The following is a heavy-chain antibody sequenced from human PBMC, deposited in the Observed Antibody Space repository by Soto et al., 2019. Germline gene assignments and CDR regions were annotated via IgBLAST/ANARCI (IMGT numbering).Heavy chain of an antibody. CDR3: ARDRYYYDSSGSDGMDV. V-gene: IGHV1-46*01. Sequence: DSVKVSCKASGYTFTSYYMHWVRQAPGQGLEWMGIINPSGGSTSYAQKFQGRVTMTRDTSTSTVYMELSSLRSEDTAVYYCARDRYYYDSSGSDGMDVWGQGTTVTVPS. CDR1: GYTFTSYY. J-gene: IGHJ6*02. D-gene: IGHD3-22*01. CDR2: INPSGGST.